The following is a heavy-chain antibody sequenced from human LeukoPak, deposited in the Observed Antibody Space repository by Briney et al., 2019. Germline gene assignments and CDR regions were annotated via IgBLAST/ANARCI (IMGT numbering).Heavy chain of an antibody. J-gene: IGHJ4*02. CDR1: GFXVSTNY. D-gene: IGHD4-17*01. Sequence: GGSLRLSCAAPGFXVSTNYISWVRQAPGKGLEWVSVIYRAGTTYYADSVKGRFTISRDNSKNTLYLQMNSLRADDTAVYYCARVTDGDYPDYWGQGTLVIVSS. CDR3: ARVTDGDYPDY. CDR2: IYRAGTT. V-gene: IGHV3-66*01.